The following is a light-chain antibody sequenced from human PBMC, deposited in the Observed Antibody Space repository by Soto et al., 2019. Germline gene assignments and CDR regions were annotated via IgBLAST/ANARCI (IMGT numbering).Light chain of an antibody. Sequence: QSALTXPPSASGTPGQRVTISCSGSNSNIGSNPVHWYQQFPGTAPKVLIYSNYQRPSGVPDRFSGSKSGTSASLAISGLQSEDEADYYCAAWDDRLSDLLFGGGTKVTVL. J-gene: IGLJ2*01. CDR2: SNY. CDR1: NSNIGSNP. V-gene: IGLV1-44*01. CDR3: AAWDDRLSDLL.